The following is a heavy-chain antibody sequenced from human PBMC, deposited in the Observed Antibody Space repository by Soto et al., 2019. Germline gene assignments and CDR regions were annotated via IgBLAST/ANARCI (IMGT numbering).Heavy chain of an antibody. CDR1: GFGFSTYT. CDR2: ISSSSATT. V-gene: IGHV3-48*02. CDR3: ARVSGRVVIAMTYFDY. Sequence: EVQLVESGGGLVQPGGSLRLSCAASGFGFSTYTMTWVRQAPGKGLEWVSYISSSSATTHYTDSVKGRFTISRDNAENSLYLQMNGLRDEDTAAYYCARVSGRVVIAMTYFDYWGQGTLVTVSS. J-gene: IGHJ4*02. D-gene: IGHD3-22*01.